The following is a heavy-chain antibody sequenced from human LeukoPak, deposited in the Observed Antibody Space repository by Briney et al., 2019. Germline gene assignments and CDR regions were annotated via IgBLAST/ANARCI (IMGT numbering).Heavy chain of an antibody. V-gene: IGHV1-8*01. CDR1: GYTFTSYD. CDR2: MNPNSGNT. D-gene: IGHD5-12*01. J-gene: IGHJ6*02. Sequence: ASVTASYKASGYTFTSYDINWVRQATGQGLEWMGWMNPNSGNTGYAQKFQGRVTMTRNTSISTAYMELSSLRSEDTAVYYCARVTVDIVATTLRDYYYGMDVWGQGTTVTVSS. CDR3: ARVTVDIVATTLRDYYYGMDV.